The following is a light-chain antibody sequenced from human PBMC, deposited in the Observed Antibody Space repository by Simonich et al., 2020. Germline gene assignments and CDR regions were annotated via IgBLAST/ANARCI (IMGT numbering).Light chain of an antibody. Sequence: DIQMTQSPSSVSASVGDRVTITCQASQDISNYLNWYQQKPGKAPKLLIYDASNLETGVPPRFSGSGSGTDFTFTISSLQPEDIATYYCQQYDNLPFTFGPGTKVDIK. V-gene: IGKV1-33*01. CDR2: DAS. CDR1: QDISNY. J-gene: IGKJ3*01. CDR3: QQYDNLPFT.